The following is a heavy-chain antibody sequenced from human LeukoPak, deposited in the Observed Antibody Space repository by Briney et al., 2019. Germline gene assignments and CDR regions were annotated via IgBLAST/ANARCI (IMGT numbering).Heavy chain of an antibody. CDR1: GYTFTSYA. Sequence: ASVKVSCKASGYTFTSYAMNWVRQAPGQGLEWMGWINAHSGNTNYAQHLQGRVTVTADTSTRTTYMELRSLTSDDTAVYYCARYNDFSSGYHREWYFDLWGRGTLVTVSS. D-gene: IGHD3-3*01. CDR3: ARYNDFSSGYHREWYFDL. J-gene: IGHJ2*01. V-gene: IGHV1-18*01. CDR2: INAHSGNT.